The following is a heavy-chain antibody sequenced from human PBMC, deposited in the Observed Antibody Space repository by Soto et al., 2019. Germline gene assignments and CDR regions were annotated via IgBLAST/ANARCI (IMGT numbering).Heavy chain of an antibody. CDR3: AREYSNSPEAFDS. J-gene: IGHJ4*02. CDR2: IYYTGRT. Sequence: PSETLSLTCTVSGGSVNSDNYYWSWIRQPPGKGLEWIGYIYYTGRTNYNPSLMSRVTISLDASRNQFSLKLSSVTAADTAVFYCAREYSNSPEAFDSWGQGTLVTSPQ. D-gene: IGHD1-26*01. CDR1: GGSVNSDNYY. V-gene: IGHV4-61*01.